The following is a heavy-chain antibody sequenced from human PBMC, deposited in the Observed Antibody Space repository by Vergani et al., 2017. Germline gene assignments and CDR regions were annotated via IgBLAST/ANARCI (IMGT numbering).Heavy chain of an antibody. CDR1: GYTFTSYY. D-gene: IGHD3-9*01. CDR3: ARDLDYDILTGSNRWWFDY. J-gene: IGHJ4*02. CDR2: INPSGGST. V-gene: IGHV1-46*01. Sequence: QVQLVQSGAEVKKPGASVKVSCKASGYTFTSYYMHWVRQAPGQGLEWMGIINPSGGSTSYAQKFQGRVTMTRDTSTSTVYMELSSLRSEDTAVYYCARDLDYDILTGSNRWWFDYWGQGTLVTVSS.